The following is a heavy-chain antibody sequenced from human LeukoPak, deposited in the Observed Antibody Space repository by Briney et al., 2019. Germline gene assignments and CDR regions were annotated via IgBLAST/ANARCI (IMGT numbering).Heavy chain of an antibody. D-gene: IGHD6-13*01. CDR2: ISGSGGST. CDR1: GFTFSSYA. CDR3: AKGYSSSWRANIDY. V-gene: IGHV3-23*01. J-gene: IGHJ4*02. Sequence: PGGSLRLSCAASGFTFSSYAMRWVRQAPGKGLEWVSAISGSGGSTYYADSVKGRFTISRDNSKNTLYLQMNSLRAEDTAVYYCAKGYSSSWRANIDYWGQGTLVTVSS.